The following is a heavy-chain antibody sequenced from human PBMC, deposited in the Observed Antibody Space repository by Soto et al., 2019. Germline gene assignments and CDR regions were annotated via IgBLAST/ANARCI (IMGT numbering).Heavy chain of an antibody. V-gene: IGHV1-18*01. J-gene: IGHJ5*02. D-gene: IGHD3-10*01. CDR2: INASNGNT. CDR1: GYTFTNSG. CDR3: ARDYYGSGRLNAHNWFDP. Sequence: ASVKVSCKASGYTFTNSGFSWVRQAPGQGLEWMGIINASNGNTNYAQKFQGRVTITRDTSTTTVYMELSSLKSEDTAVYYCARDYYGSGRLNAHNWFDPWGQGTLVTVSS.